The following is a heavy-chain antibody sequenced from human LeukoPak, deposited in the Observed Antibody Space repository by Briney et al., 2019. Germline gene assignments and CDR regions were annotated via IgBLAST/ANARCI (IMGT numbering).Heavy chain of an antibody. CDR2: ISYDGSNK. J-gene: IGHJ4*02. CDR1: GFIVSSDY. Sequence: GGSLRLSCAVSGFIVSSDYMSWVRQAPGKGLEWVAVISYDGSNKYYADSVKGRFTISRDNSKNTLYLQMNSLRAEDTAVYYCAKTAGYYYDSSGSNYFDYWGQGTLVTVSS. D-gene: IGHD3-22*01. V-gene: IGHV3-30*18. CDR3: AKTAGYYYDSSGSNYFDY.